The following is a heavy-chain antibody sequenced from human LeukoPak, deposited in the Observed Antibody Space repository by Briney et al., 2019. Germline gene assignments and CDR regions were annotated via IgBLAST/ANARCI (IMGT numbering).Heavy chain of an antibody. CDR3: ARPNYDSSGYYGGLSGYFDY. D-gene: IGHD3-22*01. CDR1: GFTFSSYG. Sequence: GGSLRLSCAASGFTFSSYGMHWVRQAPGKGLEWVAVIWYDGSNKYYADSVKGRFTISRDNSKNTLYLQMNSLRAEDTAVYYCARPNYDSSGYYGGLSGYFDYWGQGTLVTVSS. J-gene: IGHJ4*02. V-gene: IGHV3-33*01. CDR2: IWYDGSNK.